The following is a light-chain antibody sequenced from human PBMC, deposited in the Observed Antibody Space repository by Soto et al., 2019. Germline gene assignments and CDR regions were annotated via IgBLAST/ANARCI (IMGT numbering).Light chain of an antibody. CDR1: QSVSSY. Sequence: EIVLTQSPATLSLSPGERATLSCRASQSVSSYLAWYQKKPGQAPRLLIYDASNRATGIPARFSGSGSGTDFTRTISSRDPEDVADYYCQQRSDWPSTFGEGTSVEIK. V-gene: IGKV3-11*01. CDR3: QQRSDWPST. CDR2: DAS. J-gene: IGKJ4*01.